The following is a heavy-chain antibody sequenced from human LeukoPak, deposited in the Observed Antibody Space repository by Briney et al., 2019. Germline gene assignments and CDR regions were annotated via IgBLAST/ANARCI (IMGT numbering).Heavy chain of an antibody. J-gene: IGHJ6*03. CDR1: GYTFTSYA. Sequence: ASVKVSCKASGYTFTSYAMNWVRQAPGQGLEWMGWINTNTGNPTYAQGFTGRFVFSLDTSVSTAYLQISSLKAEDTAVYYCASRYFDWLSDYYMDVWGKGTTVTVPS. D-gene: IGHD3-9*01. V-gene: IGHV7-4-1*02. CDR3: ASRYFDWLSDYYMDV. CDR2: INTNTGNP.